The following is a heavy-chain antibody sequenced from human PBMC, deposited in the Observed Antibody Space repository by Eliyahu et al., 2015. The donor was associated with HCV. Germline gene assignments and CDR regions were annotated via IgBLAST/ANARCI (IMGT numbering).Heavy chain of an antibody. Sequence: EVQLLEPGGGLVQPGGSLSLSCTASGFXFSAYAMGWVRQAPGXGLEWVASFSATSGNTYYADSVRGRFSISRENSRSTLYLQLNSLTADDTAVYYCAKHSTSAASRPFDYWGQGTLVTVSS. J-gene: IGHJ4*02. CDR2: FSATSGNT. V-gene: IGHV3-23*01. D-gene: IGHD6-13*01. CDR3: AKHSTSAASRPFDY. CDR1: GFXFSAYA.